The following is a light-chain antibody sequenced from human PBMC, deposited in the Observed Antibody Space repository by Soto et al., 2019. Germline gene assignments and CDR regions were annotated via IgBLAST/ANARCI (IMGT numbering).Light chain of an antibody. V-gene: IGKV1-5*03. CDR1: QYISSW. CDR2: KAS. CDR3: QQYNSQRT. Sequence: DIQMTQSPSTLSASVGDRVTITCRASQYISSWLAWYQQKPGKAPKLLIYKASSLESGVPSRFSGSGSGTEFTLTISSLQPEYFATYYCQQYNSQRTFGQGTKVEIK. J-gene: IGKJ1*01.